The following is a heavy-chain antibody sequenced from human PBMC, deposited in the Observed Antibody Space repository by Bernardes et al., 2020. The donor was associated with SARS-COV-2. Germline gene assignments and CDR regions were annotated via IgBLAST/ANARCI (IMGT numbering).Heavy chain of an antibody. CDR2: ISSSGSTI. CDR3: ARGDYDFWSGYYSLPYYYYGMDV. CDR1: GFTFSDYY. Sequence: GGSLRLSCAASGFTFSDYYMSWIRQAPGKGLEWVSYISSSGSTIYYADSVKGRFTISRDNAKNSLYLQMNSLRAEDTAVYYCARGDYDFWSGYYSLPYYYYGMDVWGQGTTVTVSS. D-gene: IGHD3-3*01. V-gene: IGHV3-11*01. J-gene: IGHJ6*02.